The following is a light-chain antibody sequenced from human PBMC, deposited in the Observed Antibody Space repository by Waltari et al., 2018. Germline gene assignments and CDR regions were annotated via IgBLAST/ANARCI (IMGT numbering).Light chain of an antibody. CDR3: QSYDTSLSVV. CDR2: GTS. CDR1: GSNLGPGYD. V-gene: IGLV1-40*01. Sequence: QSVLTPPPSVSGAPGQRVSLSCTGRGSNLGPGYDVHWYQQHPGKAPKLLIYGTSTRPPGVPDRFFGSQSGTSASLAITALQAEDEAEYYCQSYDTSLSVVFGGGTKLTVL. J-gene: IGLJ2*01.